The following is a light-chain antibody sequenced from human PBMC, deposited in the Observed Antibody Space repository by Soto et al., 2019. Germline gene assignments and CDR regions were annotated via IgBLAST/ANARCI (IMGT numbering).Light chain of an antibody. CDR1: NNDVGGYNY. CDR3: SSYTNARILVL. J-gene: IGLJ3*02. Sequence: QSALTQPASVSGSPGQSITISCTGSNNDVGGYNYVSWYQQHPGKAPKLMIYDVTYRPSGVSNRFSGSKSDNTASLTISGLQPEDEADYYCSSYTNARILVLFGGGTKLTVL. V-gene: IGLV2-14*03. CDR2: DVT.